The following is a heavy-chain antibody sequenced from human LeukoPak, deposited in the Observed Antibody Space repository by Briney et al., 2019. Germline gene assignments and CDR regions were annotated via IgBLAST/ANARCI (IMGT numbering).Heavy chain of an antibody. V-gene: IGHV3-48*02. Sequence: GGSLRLSCAASGFTFSNYGMNWVRQAPGKRLEWVSYISSSDAIYYADSVKGRFTISRDNAENSLYLQLNSLRDEDTAVYYCARAMRSGYDYWGQGTLVTVSS. J-gene: IGHJ4*02. CDR1: GFTFSNYG. CDR2: ISSSDAI. CDR3: ARAMRSGYDY. D-gene: IGHD5-12*01.